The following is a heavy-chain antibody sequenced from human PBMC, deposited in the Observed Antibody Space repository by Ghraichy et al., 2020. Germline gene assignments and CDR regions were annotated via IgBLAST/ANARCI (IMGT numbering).Heavy chain of an antibody. CDR1: GISITDSF. CDR3: AKDDSRNSYRFFHY. V-gene: IGHV3-11*01. J-gene: IGHJ4*02. D-gene: IGHD2-15*01. CDR2: ISGTGTLI. Sequence: GGSLRLSCVASGISITDSFMSWVRRAPGQGLEWLAYISGTGTLIHYSDSVKGRFTISRDNARKSLYRQMNSLRAEDTAVYYCAKDDSRNSYRFFHYWSLGTQVTLSS.